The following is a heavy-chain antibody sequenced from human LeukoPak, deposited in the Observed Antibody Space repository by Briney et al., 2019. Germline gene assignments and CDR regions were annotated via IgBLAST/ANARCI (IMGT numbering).Heavy chain of an antibody. Sequence: GGSLRLSCAASGFAFSSYAMHWVRQAPGKGLEWVAVISYDGSNKYYADSVKGRFTISRDNSKNTLYLQMNSLRAEDTAVYYRARDLTGYSSGCFDPWGQGTLVTVSS. CDR3: ARDLTGYSSGCFDP. V-gene: IGHV3-30*04. J-gene: IGHJ5*02. CDR1: GFAFSSYA. D-gene: IGHD6-19*01. CDR2: ISYDGSNK.